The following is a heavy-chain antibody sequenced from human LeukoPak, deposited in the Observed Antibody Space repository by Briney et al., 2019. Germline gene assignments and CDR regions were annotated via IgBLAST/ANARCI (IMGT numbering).Heavy chain of an antibody. CDR2: IKPDSGGT. CDR1: GYTFTGCY. V-gene: IGHV1-2*02. J-gene: IGHJ4*02. D-gene: IGHD6-19*01. Sequence: ASVKVSCKASGYTFTGCYMHWVRQAPGQGLEWMGWIKPDSGGTNYAQKFQGRVTMTRDTSISTAYMELNRLRSDDTAIYYCARGFLAVAGDWWGQGTLVTVPS. CDR3: ARGFLAVAGDW.